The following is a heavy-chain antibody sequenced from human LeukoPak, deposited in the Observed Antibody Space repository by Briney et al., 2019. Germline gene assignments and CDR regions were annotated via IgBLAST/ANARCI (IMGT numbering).Heavy chain of an antibody. CDR3: ARAGGVGATTDY. J-gene: IGHJ4*02. V-gene: IGHV4-4*02. CDR1: GGSISSTNW. Sequence: SETLSLTCAVSGGSISSTNWWSWVRQPPGKGLEWIGRIYHGGGTHYNPSLKSRVTISVDKSRNQVSLKLTSLTAADTAVYYCARAGGVGATTDYWGQGTLVTVSS. CDR2: IYHGGGT. D-gene: IGHD1-26*01.